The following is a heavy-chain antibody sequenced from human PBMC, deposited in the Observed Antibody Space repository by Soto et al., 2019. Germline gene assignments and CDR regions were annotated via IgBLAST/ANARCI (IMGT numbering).Heavy chain of an antibody. CDR2: INAGNGNT. J-gene: IGHJ6*02. V-gene: IGHV1-3*01. D-gene: IGHD3-3*01. CDR3: ARSAAHVLRFLEWPLDYYGMDV. CDR1: GYTFTSYA. Sequence: ASVKVSCKASGYTFTSYAMHWVRQAPGQRLELMGWINAGNGNTKYSQKFQGRVTITRDTSASTAYMELSSLRSEDTAVYYCARSAAHVLRFLEWPLDYYGMDVWGQGTPVTVYS.